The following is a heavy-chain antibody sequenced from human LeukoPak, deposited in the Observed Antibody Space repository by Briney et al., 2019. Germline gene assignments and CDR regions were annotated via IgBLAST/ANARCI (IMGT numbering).Heavy chain of an antibody. CDR2: IYSGGST. J-gene: IGHJ6*02. Sequence: GGSLRLSCPASGFTVSSNYMSWVRQAPGKGLEWVSVIYSGGSTYYADSVKGRFTISRDNSKNTLYLQMNSLRAEDTAVYYCARDSIARHYYYYGMDVWGQGTTVTVSS. V-gene: IGHV3-53*01. CDR3: ARDSIARHYYYYGMDV. D-gene: IGHD6-6*01. CDR1: GFTVSSNY.